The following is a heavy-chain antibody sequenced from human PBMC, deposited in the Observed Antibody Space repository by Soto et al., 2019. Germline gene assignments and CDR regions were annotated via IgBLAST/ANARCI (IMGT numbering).Heavy chain of an antibody. Sequence: QVQLQESGPRLVKPSETLSLTCSVSGDSISDFYWSWIRQSPGKGLEWIGYIYQSETTKYNPSLKSRVTLSLDTSKNQFSLGLTSVTAAYTAVYYCARDPYGDYIQGGWFDSWGQGIQVTVSS. D-gene: IGHD4-17*01. CDR1: GDSISDFY. CDR2: IYQSETT. CDR3: ARDPYGDYIQGGWFDS. J-gene: IGHJ5*01. V-gene: IGHV4-59*01.